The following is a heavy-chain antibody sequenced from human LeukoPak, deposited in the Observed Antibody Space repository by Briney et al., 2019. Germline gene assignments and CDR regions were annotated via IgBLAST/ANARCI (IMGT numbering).Heavy chain of an antibody. CDR1: XGTXXSYA. D-gene: IGHD1-26*01. CDR3: ARASGSYSADFDY. Sequence: CKASXGTXXSYAISWVRQAPGQWLEWMGGIIPIFGTANYAQKFQGRVTITTDESTSTAYMELSSLRSEDTAVYYCARASGSYSADFDYWGQGTLVTVSS. J-gene: IGHJ4*02. CDR2: IIPIFGTA. V-gene: IGHV1-69*05.